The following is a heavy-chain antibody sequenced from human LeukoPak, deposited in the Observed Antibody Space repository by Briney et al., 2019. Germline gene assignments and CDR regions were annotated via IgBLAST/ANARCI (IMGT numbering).Heavy chain of an antibody. V-gene: IGHV3-48*01. CDR2: ISSSSSTI. J-gene: IGHJ5*02. Sequence: GGSLRLSCAASGFTFSSYSMNWVRQAPGKGLEWVSYISSSSSTIYYADSVKGRFTISRDNARNSLFLHMNSLRVEDTAVYYCARDSAGYYPWGQGTLVTVSS. CDR1: GFTFSSYS. CDR3: ARDSAGYYP. D-gene: IGHD3-9*01.